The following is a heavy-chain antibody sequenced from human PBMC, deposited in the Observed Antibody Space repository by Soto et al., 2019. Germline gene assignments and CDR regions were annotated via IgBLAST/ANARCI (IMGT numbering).Heavy chain of an antibody. CDR2: IIPIFGTA. Sequence: QVQLVQSGAEVKKPGSSVKVSCKASGGTFSSYAINWVRQAPGQGLEWMGGIIPIFGTANYAQKFQGRVTITADESTATDYIGASRLRAEDQAVDYCERGGHYYGSGSIIPALTVGAFGIWGQGTMVTVSS. D-gene: IGHD3-10*01. V-gene: IGHV1-69*12. CDR1: GGTFSSYA. J-gene: IGHJ3*02. CDR3: ERGGHYYGSGSIIPALTVGAFGI.